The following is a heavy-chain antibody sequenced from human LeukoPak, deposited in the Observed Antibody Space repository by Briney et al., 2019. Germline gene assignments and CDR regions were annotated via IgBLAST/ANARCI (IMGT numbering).Heavy chain of an antibody. J-gene: IGHJ5*02. V-gene: IGHV4-59*11. D-gene: IGHD2-21*01. CDR2: IYDSGST. CDR1: GDSISSHY. Sequence: SETLSLTCTVSGDSISSHYWSWIRQPPGKGLEWIGYIYDSGSTNYNPSLKSRVTISVDTSKNQFSLKLSSVTAADTAVYYCARVRVFAKLSVVRPREVNCFDPWGQGTLVTVSS. CDR3: ARVRVFAKLSVVRPREVNCFDP.